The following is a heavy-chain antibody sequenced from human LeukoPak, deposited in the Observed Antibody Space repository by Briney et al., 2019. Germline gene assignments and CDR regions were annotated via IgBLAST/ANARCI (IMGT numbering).Heavy chain of an antibody. D-gene: IGHD3-22*01. CDR2: IYRGGNT. CDR1: GFTVSGHP. J-gene: IGHJ4*02. V-gene: IGHV3-53*01. CDR3: ARAARPPSDIRGSYWYYFDC. Sequence: GGSLRLSCAASGFTVSGHPMSWVRQAPGKGLEWVSVIYRGGNTYYADSVKGRFTISTDNSKNTLYLQMNSLRAEDTAVYYCARAARPPSDIRGSYWYYFDCGAKEILVPVSS.